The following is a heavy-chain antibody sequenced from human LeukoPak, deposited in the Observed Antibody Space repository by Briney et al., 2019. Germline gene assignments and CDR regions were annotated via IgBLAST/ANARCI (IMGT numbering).Heavy chain of an antibody. D-gene: IGHD3-3*01. CDR2: ISYDGSNK. CDR3: ARGPRITIFGVVISPSDY. Sequence: PGRSLRLSCAASGFTFSSYAMHWVRQAPGKGREWVAVISYDGSNKYYADSVKGRFTISRDNSKNTLYLQMNSLRAEDTAVYYCARGPRITIFGVVISPSDYWGQGTLVTVSS. J-gene: IGHJ4*02. CDR1: GFTFSSYA. V-gene: IGHV3-30*04.